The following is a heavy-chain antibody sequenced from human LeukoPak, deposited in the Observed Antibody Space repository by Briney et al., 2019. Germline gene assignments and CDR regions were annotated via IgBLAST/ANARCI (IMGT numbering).Heavy chain of an antibody. CDR3: ARKYCSSTSCYPDF. Sequence: SQTLSLTCTVSGGSISSGDYYWSWIRQPPGKGLEWIGCIYYSGSTYYNPSLKSRVTISVDTSKNQFSLKLSSVTAADTAVYYCARKYCSSTSCYPDFWGQGTLVTVSS. V-gene: IGHV4-30-4*08. D-gene: IGHD2-2*01. J-gene: IGHJ4*02. CDR2: IYYSGST. CDR1: GGSISSGDYY.